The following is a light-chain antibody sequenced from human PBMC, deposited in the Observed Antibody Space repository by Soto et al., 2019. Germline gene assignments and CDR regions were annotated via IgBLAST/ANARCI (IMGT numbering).Light chain of an antibody. J-gene: IGLJ2*01. CDR3: SSYTSSSAYVV. CDR2: DVS. Sequence: QSALTQPASVSGSPGQSITISCTGTSSDVGGYNYVSWYQQHPGKAPKLMIYDVSNRPSGVSNRFSGSKSGNTASQTISGLQAEDEADYYCSSYTSSSAYVVFGGGTKVTVL. CDR1: SSDVGGYNY. V-gene: IGLV2-14*01.